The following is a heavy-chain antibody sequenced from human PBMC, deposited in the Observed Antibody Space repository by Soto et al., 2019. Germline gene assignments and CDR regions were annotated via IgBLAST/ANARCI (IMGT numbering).Heavy chain of an antibody. D-gene: IGHD3-22*01. CDR1: GFTFSSYG. V-gene: IGHV3-30*18. CDR3: AKDTYYYDRSGYYTFDY. CDR2: ISYDGSNK. Sequence: GGSLRLSCAASGFTFSSYGMHWVRQAPGKGLEWVAVISYDGSNKNYVDSVKGRYTISRDNSKNTVNLKMDRQRVEDTAVYYCAKDTYYYDRSGYYTFDYWGQGTLVTVSS. J-gene: IGHJ4*02.